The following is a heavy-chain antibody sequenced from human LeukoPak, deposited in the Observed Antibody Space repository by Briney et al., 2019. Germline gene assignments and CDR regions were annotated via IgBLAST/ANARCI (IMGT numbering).Heavy chain of an antibody. CDR3: AKTDIEDSSGYYWPPDY. D-gene: IGHD3-22*01. Sequence: GGSLRLSCAASGFTFSSYAMSWVRQAPGKGLEWVSAISGSGGSTYYADSVKGRFTISRDNSKNTLYLQMNSLRAEDTAVYYCAKTDIEDSSGYYWPPDYWGQGTLVTVSS. J-gene: IGHJ4*02. CDR2: ISGSGGST. V-gene: IGHV3-23*01. CDR1: GFTFSSYA.